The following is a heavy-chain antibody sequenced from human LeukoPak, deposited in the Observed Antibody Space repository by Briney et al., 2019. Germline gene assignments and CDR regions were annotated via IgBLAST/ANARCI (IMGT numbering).Heavy chain of an antibody. CDR2: ISYDGSKK. CDR1: EFTFSSYA. Sequence: GGSLRLSCAASEFTFSSYAMHWVRQAPGKGLEWVALISYDGSKKYYADSVKGRFTISRDNSKNTLYLQMNSLRTEDTAVYYCATFRIGYCSGGSCYSGTMDVWGKGTTVTVSS. D-gene: IGHD2-15*01. V-gene: IGHV3-30*04. J-gene: IGHJ6*03. CDR3: ATFRIGYCSGGSCYSGTMDV.